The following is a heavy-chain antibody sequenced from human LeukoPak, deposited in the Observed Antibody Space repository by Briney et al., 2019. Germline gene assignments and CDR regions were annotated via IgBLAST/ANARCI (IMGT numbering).Heavy chain of an antibody. J-gene: IGHJ4*02. V-gene: IGHV1-2*02. D-gene: IGHD1-26*01. CDR1: GYTFTRYY. CDR3: ARETRGSYSGRFHY. Sequence: ASVKVSCKASGYTFTRYYMHGVRQAPGQGREGMGWINPNSGGTNYAQNFHGRVTMTRDTSLSTAYMELSRLRSDDPAVYYCARETRGSYSGRFHYWGQGTLVTVSS. CDR2: INPNSGGT.